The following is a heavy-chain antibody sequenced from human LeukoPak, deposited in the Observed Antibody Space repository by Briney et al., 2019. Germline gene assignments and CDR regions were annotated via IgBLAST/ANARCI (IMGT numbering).Heavy chain of an antibody. Sequence: GGSLRLSCTASGFTFDDFAIHWVRQAPGKGLEWVAGISWNSGIIVYVDSVKGRFTFSRDNAKNSLFLQMNSLRAEDTAVYYCARGTSSYYYYYFGMDVWGQGTTVTVSS. CDR3: ARGTSSYYYYYFGMDV. CDR1: GFTFDDFA. CDR2: ISWNSGII. J-gene: IGHJ6*02. V-gene: IGHV3-9*01.